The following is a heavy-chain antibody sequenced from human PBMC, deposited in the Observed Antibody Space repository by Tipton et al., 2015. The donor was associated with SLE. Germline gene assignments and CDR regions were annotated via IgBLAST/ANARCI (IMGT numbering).Heavy chain of an antibody. V-gene: IGHV4-34*01. J-gene: IGHJ4*02. CDR3: ARDPFRGLAVAASPY. D-gene: IGHD6-19*01. Sequence: TLSLTCAVYDGSFSGYCWSWIRQPPGKGLEWIGEINHSGTTNYDPSLKSRVTISVDTSKNQFSLKLSSVTAADTAVYYCARDPFRGLAVAASPYWGQGTLVTVSS. CDR1: DGSFSGYC. CDR2: INHSGTT.